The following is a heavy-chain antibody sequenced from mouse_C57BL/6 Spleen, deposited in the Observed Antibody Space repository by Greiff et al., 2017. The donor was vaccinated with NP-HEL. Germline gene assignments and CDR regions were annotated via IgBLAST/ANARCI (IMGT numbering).Heavy chain of an antibody. J-gene: IGHJ3*01. CDR2: IWGVGST. V-gene: IGHV2-6*01. CDR1: GFSLTSYG. Sequence: VKLMESGPGLVAPSQSLSITCTVSGFSLTSYGVDWVRQSPGKGLEWLGVIWGVGSTNYNSALKSRLSISKDNSKSQVFLKMNSLQTDDTAMYYCASAGGSRGFAYWGQGTLVTVSA. CDR3: ASAGGSRGFAY.